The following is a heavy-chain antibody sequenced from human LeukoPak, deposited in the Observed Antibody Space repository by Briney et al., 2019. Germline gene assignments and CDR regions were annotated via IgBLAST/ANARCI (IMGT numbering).Heavy chain of an antibody. CDR1: GFTFDDYA. V-gene: IGHV3-9*01. CDR3: AKDGGGSSIAASNWFDP. CDR2: ISWNSGSI. Sequence: GRSPRLSCAASGFTFDDYAMHWVRQAPGKGLEWVSSISWNSGSIGYADSVKGRFTISRDNAKNSLYLQMNSLRAEDTALYYCAKDGGGSSIAASNWFDPWGQGNLVTVSS. D-gene: IGHD6-6*01. J-gene: IGHJ5*02.